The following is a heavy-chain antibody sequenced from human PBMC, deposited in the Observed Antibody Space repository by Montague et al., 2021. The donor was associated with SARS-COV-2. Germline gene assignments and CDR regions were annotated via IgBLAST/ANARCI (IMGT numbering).Heavy chain of an antibody. Sequence: SETLSLTCSVSGGSITSSSYYWGWIRQSPDKGLEWIGNIYYSGSTYYNPSLKSRVTISVDTSRYQFSLKLSSVTAADTAVCYCVSLWKYGSGSHYAPWDYYNYGVDVWGQGTTVTVSS. J-gene: IGHJ6*02. CDR2: IYYSGST. V-gene: IGHV4-39*01. CDR1: GGSITSSSYY. D-gene: IGHD3-10*01. CDR3: VSLWKYGSGSHYAPWDYYNYGVDV.